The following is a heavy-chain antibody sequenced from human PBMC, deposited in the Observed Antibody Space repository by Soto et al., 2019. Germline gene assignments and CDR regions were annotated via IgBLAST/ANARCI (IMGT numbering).Heavy chain of an antibody. V-gene: IGHV2-26*01. Sequence: QVTLKESGPVLVKPTETLTLTCTVSGFSLSNARMGVSWIRQPPGKALEWLAHIFPSDDKSYRTSLKRRLTSSKDTSKSQVGLTMTNMDPVDTATYFCARGVGGNYHDAFDIWGQGAMVAVSS. CDR3: ARGVGGNYHDAFDI. CDR2: IFPSDDK. J-gene: IGHJ3*02. D-gene: IGHD2-2*01. CDR1: GFSLSNARMG.